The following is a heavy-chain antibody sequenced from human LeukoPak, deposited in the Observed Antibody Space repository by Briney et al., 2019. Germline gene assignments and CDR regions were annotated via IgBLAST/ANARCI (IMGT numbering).Heavy chain of an antibody. CDR1: GFTFSSYS. CDR3: ARDLYSSGWYLSPYFDH. D-gene: IGHD6-19*01. J-gene: IGHJ4*02. CDR2: ISSSSSYI. V-gene: IGHV3-21*01. Sequence: GGSLRLSCAASGFTFSSYSMNWVRQAPGKGLEWVSSISSSSSYIYYADSVKGRFTISGDNAKNSLYLQMNSLRAEDTAVYYCARDLYSSGWYLSPYFDHWGQGTLVTVSS.